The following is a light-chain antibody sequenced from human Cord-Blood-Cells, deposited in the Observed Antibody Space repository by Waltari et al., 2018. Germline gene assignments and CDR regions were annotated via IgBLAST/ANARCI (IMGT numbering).Light chain of an antibody. CDR3: CSYAGSYVV. CDR1: SSSVGGYNY. J-gene: IGLJ2*01. CDR2: DVS. V-gene: IGLV2-11*01. Sequence: QSALTQPRPVSGSPGQSVTISCTGTSSSVGGYNYISWYRQHPGKAPKLMIYDVSKRPSGVPDRFSGSKSGNTASLTISGLQAEDEADYYCCSYAGSYVVFGGGTKLTVL.